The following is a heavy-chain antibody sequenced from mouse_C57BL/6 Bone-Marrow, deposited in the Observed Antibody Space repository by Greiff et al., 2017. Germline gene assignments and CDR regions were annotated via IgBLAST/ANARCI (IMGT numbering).Heavy chain of an antibody. CDR2: IYPGDGDT. CDR3: ASWGWFSY. Sequence: QVQPQQSGPELVKPGASVKISCQASGYAFSSSWMNWVKQRPGKGLEWIGRIYPGDGDTNYNGKFKGKATLTADKSSSTAYMQLSSLTSEDSAVYFCASWGWFSYWGQGTLGTVSA. J-gene: IGHJ3*01. V-gene: IGHV1-82*01. CDR1: GYAFSSSW. D-gene: IGHD4-1*01.